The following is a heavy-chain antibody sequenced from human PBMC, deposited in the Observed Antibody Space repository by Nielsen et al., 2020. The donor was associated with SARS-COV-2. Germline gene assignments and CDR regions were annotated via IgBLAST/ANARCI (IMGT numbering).Heavy chain of an antibody. CDR1: GFIFSSYA. J-gene: IGHJ1*01. CDR3: AKMSPPGTAVGTAEYFQH. Sequence: GESLKISCTASGFIFSSYAMSWVRQAPGKGLEWVSAISGSGGRTYYADSVKGRFTISRDKSKNTLYVLMNSLRAEDTAVYYCAKMSPPGTAVGTAEYFQHWGQGTLVTVSS. V-gene: IGHV3-23*01. CDR2: ISGSGGRT. D-gene: IGHD6-19*01.